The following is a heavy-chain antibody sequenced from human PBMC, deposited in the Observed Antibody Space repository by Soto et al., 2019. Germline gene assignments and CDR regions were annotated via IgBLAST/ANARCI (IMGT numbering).Heavy chain of an antibody. CDR1: GFTFSSYS. J-gene: IGHJ6*03. V-gene: IGHV3-48*01. D-gene: IGHD3-3*01. CDR2: ISSSSSTI. Sequence: EVQLVESGGGLVQPGGSLRLSCAASGFTFSSYSMNWVRQAPGKGLEWVSYISSSSSTIYYADSVKGRFTISRDNAKNSLYLQMNSLRAEDTAVYYCARDTQGFLEWLSPDYYYYYYTDVWGKGTTVTVSS. CDR3: ARDTQGFLEWLSPDYYYYYYTDV.